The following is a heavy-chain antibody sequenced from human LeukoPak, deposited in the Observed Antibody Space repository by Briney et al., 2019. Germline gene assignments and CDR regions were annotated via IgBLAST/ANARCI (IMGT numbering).Heavy chain of an antibody. CDR3: ARGAVAGTRSAFDI. CDR1: GFTFSSYG. Sequence: PGRSLRLSCAASGFTFSSYGMHWVRQAPGKGLEWVSGINWNGGSTGYADSVKGRFTISRDNAKNSLYLQMNSLRAEDTALYYCARGAVAGTRSAFDIWGQGTMVTVSS. CDR2: INWNGGST. V-gene: IGHV3-20*04. J-gene: IGHJ3*02. D-gene: IGHD6-19*01.